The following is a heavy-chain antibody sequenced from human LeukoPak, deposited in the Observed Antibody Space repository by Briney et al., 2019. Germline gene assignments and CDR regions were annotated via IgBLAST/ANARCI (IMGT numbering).Heavy chain of an antibody. CDR1: GYTFTGYY. J-gene: IGHJ4*02. D-gene: IGHD6-13*01. Sequence: ASVKVSCKASGYTFTGYYMHWVRQAPGQGLEWMGWINPNSGGTNYAQKFQGRVTMTRDTSISTAYKELSRLRSDDTAVYYCARGAVAGSSWYSTIDYWGQGTLVTVSS. V-gene: IGHV1-2*02. CDR3: ARGAVAGSSWYSTIDY. CDR2: INPNSGGT.